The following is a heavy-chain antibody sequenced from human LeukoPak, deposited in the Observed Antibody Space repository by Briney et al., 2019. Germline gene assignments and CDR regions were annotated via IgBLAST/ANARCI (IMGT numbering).Heavy chain of an antibody. CDR2: IYSGGRT. CDR3: ARGDRAASGYDY. D-gene: IGHD3-22*01. Sequence: GGSLRLSCTTSGFTFGDYAMSWVRQAPGKGLEWVSVIYSGGRTYYADSVKGRFIISRDNSKNTLYLQMNSLRAEDTAVYYCARGDRAASGYDYWGQGTLVTVSS. CDR1: GFTFGDYA. V-gene: IGHV3-66*01. J-gene: IGHJ4*02.